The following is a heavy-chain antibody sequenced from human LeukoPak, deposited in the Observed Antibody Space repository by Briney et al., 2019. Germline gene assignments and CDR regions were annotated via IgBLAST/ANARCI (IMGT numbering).Heavy chain of an antibody. Sequence: EASVKVSCKASGYTFTSYDINWVRQATGQGLEWMGWMNPNSGNTGYAQKFQGRVTMTRNTSISTAYMELSSLRSEDTAVYYCARDKGDYGDYYWFDPWGQGTLVTVSS. CDR2: MNPNSGNT. CDR1: GYTFTSYD. V-gene: IGHV1-8*01. J-gene: IGHJ5*02. D-gene: IGHD4-17*01. CDR3: ARDKGDYGDYYWFDP.